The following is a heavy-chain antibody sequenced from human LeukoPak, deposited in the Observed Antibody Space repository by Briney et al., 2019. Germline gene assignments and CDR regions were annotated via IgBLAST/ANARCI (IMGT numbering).Heavy chain of an antibody. CDR1: GGSISPYY. Sequence: SETLSLTCTVSGGSISPYYWSWIRQPPGKGLEYIGYIYYSGTTDYNPSLKSRVTISVDTSKNQFSLKLSSVTAADTAVYYCATSVGTTGTTWGQGTLVIVSS. CDR3: ATSVGTTGTT. J-gene: IGHJ4*02. V-gene: IGHV4-59*08. CDR2: IYYSGTT. D-gene: IGHD1-1*01.